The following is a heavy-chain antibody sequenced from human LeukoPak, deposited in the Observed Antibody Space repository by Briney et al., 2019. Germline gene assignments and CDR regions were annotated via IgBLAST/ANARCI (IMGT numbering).Heavy chain of an antibody. CDR2: ISGSGGST. V-gene: IGHV3-23*01. CDR1: GFTFSSYA. Sequence: PGGSLRLSCAASGFTFSSYAMSWVRQAPGKGLEWVSAISGSGGSTYYADSVKGRFTISRDNSKNTLYLQMNSLRAEDTAVYYCAKDQGGYYDSSGYYYLPFDYWGQGTLVTVSS. CDR3: AKDQGGYYDSSGYYYLPFDY. J-gene: IGHJ4*02. D-gene: IGHD3-22*01.